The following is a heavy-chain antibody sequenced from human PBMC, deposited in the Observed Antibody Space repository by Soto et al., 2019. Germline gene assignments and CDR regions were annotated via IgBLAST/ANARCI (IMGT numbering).Heavy chain of an antibody. CDR1: GFIFSNNG. CDR2: MSYDGSAK. D-gene: IGHD3-10*02. CDR3: AIVRVADSPLDH. J-gene: IGHJ4*02. Sequence: QVQLVESGGSVVQPGRSLRLSCEGSGFIFSNNGMHWVRQAPGKGLEWVAFMSYDGSAKFLADSVKGRFTISRDNSKSTLFLHMSSLRAEDTAMYYCAIVRVADSPLDHWGQGTLVTVSS. V-gene: IGHV3-30*03.